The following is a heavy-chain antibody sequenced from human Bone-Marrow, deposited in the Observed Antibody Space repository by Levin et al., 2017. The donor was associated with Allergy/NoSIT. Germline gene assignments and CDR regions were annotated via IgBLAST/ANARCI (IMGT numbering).Heavy chain of an antibody. CDR2: IKEDGSQT. CDR1: GFTFRNYW. CDR3: TRYGTGWYNFDS. Sequence: ETLSLTCAASGFTFRNYWMSWVRQTPGKGLEWVANIKEDGSQTYYVDSVKARFTISRDNAKNSLSLQMNSLRAEDTAVYYCTRYGTGWYNFDSWGQGTLVTVSS. D-gene: IGHD6-19*01. J-gene: IGHJ4*02. V-gene: IGHV3-7*01.